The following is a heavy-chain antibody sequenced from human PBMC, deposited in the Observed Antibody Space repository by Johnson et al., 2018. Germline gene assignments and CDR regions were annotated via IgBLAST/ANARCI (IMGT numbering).Heavy chain of an antibody. D-gene: IGHD1-1*01. CDR1: GFTFSSYS. CDR3: ARDGGGNVDAFDN. V-gene: IGHV3-21*01. CDR2: ISSSSSYI. Sequence: VQLVQSGGGLVKPGGSLRLSCAASGFTFSSYSMNWVRQAPGKGLEWVSSISSSSSYIYYADSVKGRFTISRDNAQNSLYLQMNSRGAEETAVYYCARDGGGNVDAFDNWGQGTMVTVSS. J-gene: IGHJ3*02.